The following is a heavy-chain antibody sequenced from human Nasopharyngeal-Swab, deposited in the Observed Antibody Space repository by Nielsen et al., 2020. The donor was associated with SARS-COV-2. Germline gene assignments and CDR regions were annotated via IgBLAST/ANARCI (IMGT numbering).Heavy chain of an antibody. CDR3: ARDFDKTGD. Sequence: GGSLRLSCAVSGFTFSDSWIHWVRQAPGKGLVWVARINSDGSRTGSADSVQGRFTISRDNAKNTVYLQMNSLRGEDTAVYYCARDFDKTGDWGQGTLVTVAS. J-gene: IGHJ4*02. D-gene: IGHD7-27*01. V-gene: IGHV3-74*01. CDR2: INSDGSRT. CDR1: GFTFSDSW.